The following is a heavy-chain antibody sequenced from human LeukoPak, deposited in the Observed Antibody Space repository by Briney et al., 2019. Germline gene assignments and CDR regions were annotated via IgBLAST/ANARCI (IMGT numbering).Heavy chain of an antibody. V-gene: IGHV5-51*01. CDR3: ARVRGGKDFWSGYYGTFDY. CDR2: IYPGDSDT. J-gene: IGHJ4*02. Sequence: GESLKISCKGSGYSFTSYWIGWVRQMPGKGLEWMGIIYPGDSDTRYSPSFQGQVTISADKSISTAYLQWSSLKASDTAMYYCARVRGGKDFWSGYYGTFDYWGQGTLVTVSS. CDR1: GYSFTSYW. D-gene: IGHD3-3*01.